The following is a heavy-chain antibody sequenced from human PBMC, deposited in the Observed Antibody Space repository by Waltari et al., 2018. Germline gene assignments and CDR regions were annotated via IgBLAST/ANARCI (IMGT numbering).Heavy chain of an antibody. CDR2: ISNDGNNK. CDR3: VKYSGFDYFFDY. Sequence: QMQLVESGGGVVQPGRSLRPSCGARGLIFRNCHVHWVRQAPGQGREWVAGISNDGNNKDYADSVKTRFTVSRENSKNTLYLQINSLRDDDTAVYYCVKYSGFDYFFDYWGQGTLVTVSS. D-gene: IGHD5-12*01. V-gene: IGHV3-30*18. CDR1: GLIFRNCH. J-gene: IGHJ4*02.